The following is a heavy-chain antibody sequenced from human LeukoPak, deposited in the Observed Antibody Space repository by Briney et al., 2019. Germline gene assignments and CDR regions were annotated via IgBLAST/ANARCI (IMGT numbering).Heavy chain of an antibody. CDR2: ISGSGGST. CDR1: GFTFSSYA. J-gene: IGHJ4*02. CDR3: ARYRCPGDICDGFDY. D-gene: IGHD2-8*02. V-gene: IGHV3-23*01. Sequence: GGSLRLSCAASGFTFSSYAMSWVRQAPGKGLEWVSAISGSGGSTYYADSVKGRFTISRDNSKNTLYLQMNSLRAEDTAVYYCARYRCPGDICDGFDYWGLGTLVTVST.